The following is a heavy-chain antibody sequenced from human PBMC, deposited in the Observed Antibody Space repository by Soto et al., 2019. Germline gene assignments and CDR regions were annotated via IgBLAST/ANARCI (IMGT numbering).Heavy chain of an antibody. V-gene: IGHV1-18*01. J-gene: IGHJ3*02. CDR2: ISAYNGNT. CDR3: ARADYDNRSYPLGSHALDI. Sequence: ASVKVSCKASGYTFTSYGISWVRQAPGQGLEWMGWISAYNGNTNYAQKLQGRVTMTTDTSTSTAYMELRSLRSDDTAVYYCARADYDNRSYPLGSHALDIWGQGTMGTVSS. D-gene: IGHD3-22*01. CDR1: GYTFTSYG.